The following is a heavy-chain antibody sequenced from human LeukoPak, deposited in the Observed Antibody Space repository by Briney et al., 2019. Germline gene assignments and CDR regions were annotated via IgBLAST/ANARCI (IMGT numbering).Heavy chain of an antibody. D-gene: IGHD3-22*01. Sequence: GGSLRLSCAASGFSFSDHGISWVREAPGKRLERVSSISKKSGYIYYEDSVRGRFTISRDNANNSLVLQMNSLRVEDTALYYCAKDFGYDSSGSVVDWGRGTLVTVSS. V-gene: IGHV3-21*04. CDR1: GFSFSDHG. J-gene: IGHJ4*02. CDR2: ISKKSGYI. CDR3: AKDFGYDSSGSVVD.